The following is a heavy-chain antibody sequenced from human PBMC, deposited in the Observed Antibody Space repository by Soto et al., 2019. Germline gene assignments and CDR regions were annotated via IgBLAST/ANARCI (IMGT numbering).Heavy chain of an antibody. CDR1: GGTFINYA. J-gene: IGHJ4*02. V-gene: IGHV1-69*01. Sequence: QVQLVQSGAEVKKPGSSVKISCKTSGGTFINYAISWVRQAPGQGLEWMGGIIPIFGTPNYAQKSQGRVTITADESTSTAYMELSSLRSEDTAVYFCARDREPDYDFWTGYPLWGQGTLVTVSS. CDR2: IIPIFGTP. CDR3: ARDREPDYDFWTGYPL. D-gene: IGHD3-3*01.